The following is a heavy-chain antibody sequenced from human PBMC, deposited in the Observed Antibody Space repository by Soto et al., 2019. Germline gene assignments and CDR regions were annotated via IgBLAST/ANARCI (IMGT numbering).Heavy chain of an antibody. V-gene: IGHV1-2*04. CDR2: INPNSGGT. CDR1: GYTFTGYY. Sequence: QVQLVQSGAEVKKPGASVKVSCKASGYTFTGYYMHWVRQVPGQGLEWMGWINPNSGGTNYAQKFQGWVTMTRDTSISTAYMELSRLRSDDTAVYYCARDFRYALSLVGATYYYYYGMDVWGQGTTVTVSS. CDR3: ARDFRYALSLVGATYYYYYGMDV. D-gene: IGHD1-26*01. J-gene: IGHJ6*02.